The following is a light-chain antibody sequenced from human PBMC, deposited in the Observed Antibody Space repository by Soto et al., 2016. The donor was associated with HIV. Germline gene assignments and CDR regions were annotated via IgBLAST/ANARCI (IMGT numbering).Light chain of an antibody. J-gene: IGLJ2*01. Sequence: SYELTQPPSLSVAPRKTARITCGGNNVGSKSVQWYQQKPGQAPILVLYDDSDWPSGIPERFSGSNSGDTATLTISRVEAGDEADYYCQVWDASTDLVVFGGGTKLTVL. V-gene: IGLV3-21*03. CDR1: NVGSKS. CDR2: DDS. CDR3: QVWDASTDLVV.